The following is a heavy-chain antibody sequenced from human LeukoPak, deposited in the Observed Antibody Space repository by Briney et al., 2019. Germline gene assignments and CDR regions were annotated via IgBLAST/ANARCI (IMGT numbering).Heavy chain of an antibody. V-gene: IGHV4-34*01. CDR1: GGSFSGYY. CDR3: ARHHSQKAARGRWFDP. Sequence: SETLSLTCAVYGGSFSGYYWSWIRQPPGKGLEWIGEINHSGGTNYNPSLKSRVTISVDTSKNQFSLKLSSVTAADTAVYYCARHHSQKAARGRWFDPWGQGTLVTVSS. J-gene: IGHJ5*02. CDR2: INHSGGT. D-gene: IGHD6-6*01.